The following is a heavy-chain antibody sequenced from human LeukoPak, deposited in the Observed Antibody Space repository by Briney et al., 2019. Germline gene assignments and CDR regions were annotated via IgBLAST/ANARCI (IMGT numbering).Heavy chain of an antibody. J-gene: IGHJ4*02. V-gene: IGHV3-21*01. CDR3: ARDSESGGYPLDY. Sequence: PGGSLRLSCAASGFALNSYSLAWVRQAPGKGLEWVSSISSTSAYIHYADSVKGRFTISRDNIDNVVYLQMNSLRAEDTAVYYCARDSESGGYPLDYWGQGTLVTVSS. CDR1: GFALNSYS. D-gene: IGHD3-16*01. CDR2: ISSTSAYI.